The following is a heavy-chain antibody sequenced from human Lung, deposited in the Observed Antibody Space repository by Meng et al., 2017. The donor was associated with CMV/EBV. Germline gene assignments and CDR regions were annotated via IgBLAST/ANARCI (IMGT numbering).Heavy chain of an antibody. D-gene: IGHD4-17*01. CDR1: GGSISSGGFY. CDR2: IYYSGRN. V-gene: IGHV4-31*03. J-gene: IGHJ5*02. Sequence: VHLLEWGPGWGKPSKTLSLTCSVSGGSISSGGFYWSWIRQHPGKGLEWIGYIYYSGRNYYNPSLRSRVAISIDTSKNQFSLKLTSVTAADTAVYFCARTNYGDYNWFDPWGQGTLVTVSS. CDR3: ARTNYGDYNWFDP.